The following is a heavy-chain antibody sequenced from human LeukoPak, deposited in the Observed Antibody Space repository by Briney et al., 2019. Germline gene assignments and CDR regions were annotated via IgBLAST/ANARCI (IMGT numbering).Heavy chain of an antibody. CDR2: IDEHGNTK. CDR1: GFSFSAYW. V-gene: IGHV3-7*01. J-gene: IGHJ3*02. CDR3: VRDLTPSYGTGIYFDALDI. Sequence: PGGSLRLSCGASGFSFSAYWMTWVRQVPGKGLEWVANIDEHGNTKYYVDSVKGRFTISRDNAKNSLLLHMDSLRVEDTAVYYCVRDLTPSYGTGIYFDALDIWGQGTKVTVS. D-gene: IGHD5-18*01.